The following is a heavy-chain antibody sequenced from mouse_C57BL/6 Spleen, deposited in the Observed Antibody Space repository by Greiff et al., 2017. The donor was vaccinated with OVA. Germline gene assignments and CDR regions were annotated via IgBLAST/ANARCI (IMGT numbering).Heavy chain of an antibody. CDR1: GYTFTSYW. CDR3: ARDYSNPYYAMDY. V-gene: IGHV1-55*01. Sequence: VQLKQPGAELVKPGASVKMSCKASGYTFTSYWITWVKQRPGQGLEWIGDIYPGSGSTNYNEKFKSKATLTVDTSSSTAYMQLSSLTSEDSAVYYCARDYSNPYYAMDYWGQGTSVTVSS. CDR2: IYPGSGST. D-gene: IGHD2-5*01. J-gene: IGHJ4*01.